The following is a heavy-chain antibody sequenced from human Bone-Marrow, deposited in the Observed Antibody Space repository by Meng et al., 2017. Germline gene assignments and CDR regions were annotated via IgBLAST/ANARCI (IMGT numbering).Heavy chain of an antibody. CDR1: GGSFSGYY. V-gene: IGHV4-34*01. D-gene: IGHD3-16*02. Sequence: VLLQQWGAGLLKPSETLSLTCAVYGGSFSGYYWSWIRQPPGKGLEWIGEINHSGSTNYNPSLKSRVTISVDTSKNQFSLKLSSVTAADTAVYYCARGPYDYVWGSYRPLGIGTFDYWGQGTLVTVSS. CDR2: INHSGST. CDR3: ARGPYDYVWGSYRPLGIGTFDY. J-gene: IGHJ4*02.